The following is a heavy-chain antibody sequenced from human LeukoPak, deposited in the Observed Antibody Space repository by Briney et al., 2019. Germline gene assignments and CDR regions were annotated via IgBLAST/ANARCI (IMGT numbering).Heavy chain of an antibody. D-gene: IGHD2-2*01. CDR2: IRYDGSNK. V-gene: IGHV3-30*02. Sequence: PGGSLRLSCAASGFTFSSYGMHWVRQAPGKGLEWVAFIRYDGSNKYYADSVKGRFTISRDNSKNTLYLQMNSLRAEDTAVYYRAKVGMPSRGGYYYMDVWGKGTTVTVSS. CDR3: AKVGMPSRGGYYYMDV. CDR1: GFTFSSYG. J-gene: IGHJ6*03.